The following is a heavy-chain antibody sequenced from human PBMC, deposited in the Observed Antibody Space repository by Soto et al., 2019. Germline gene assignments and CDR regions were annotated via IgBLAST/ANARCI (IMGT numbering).Heavy chain of an antibody. V-gene: IGHV3-21*01. CDR2: ISSSSSYI. J-gene: IGHJ3*02. CDR3: ARVSDYSIEDAFDI. CDR1: GFTFSSYS. D-gene: IGHD4-4*01. Sequence: GGSLRLSCAASGFTFSSYSMNWVRRAPGKGLEWVSSISSSSSYIYYADSVKGRFTISRDNAKNSLYLQMNSLRAEDTAVYYCARVSDYSIEDAFDIWGQGTMVTVSS.